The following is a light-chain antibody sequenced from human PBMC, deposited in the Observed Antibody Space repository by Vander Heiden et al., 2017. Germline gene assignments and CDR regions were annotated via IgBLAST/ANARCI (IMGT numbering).Light chain of an antibody. Sequence: EIVLTQSPGTLPLSPGERATLSCRASQSVSSSYLAWYQQKPGQAPRLLIYGASSRATGIPDRFSGSGSGTDLTLTISRLEPEDFAVYYCQQYGSSPEWTFGQGTKVEIK. CDR2: GAS. CDR3: QQYGSSPEWT. J-gene: IGKJ1*01. V-gene: IGKV3-20*01. CDR1: QSVSSSY.